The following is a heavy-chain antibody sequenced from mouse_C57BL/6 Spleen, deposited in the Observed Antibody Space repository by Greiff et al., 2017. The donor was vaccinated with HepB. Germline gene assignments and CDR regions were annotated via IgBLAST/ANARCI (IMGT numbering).Heavy chain of an antibody. CDR2: ISSGGSYT. J-gene: IGHJ3*01. Sequence: VQLQQSGGDLVKPGGSLKLSCAASGFTFSSYGMSWVRQTPDKRLEWVATISSGGSYTYYPDSVKGRFTISRDNAKNTLYLQMSSLKSEDTAMYYCARHAYYSNPWFAYWGQGTLVTVSA. CDR1: GFTFSSYG. V-gene: IGHV5-6*01. CDR3: ARHAYYSNPWFAY. D-gene: IGHD2-5*01.